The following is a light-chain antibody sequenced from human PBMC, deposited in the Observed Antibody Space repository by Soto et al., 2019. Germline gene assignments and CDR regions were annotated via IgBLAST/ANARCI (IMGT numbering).Light chain of an antibody. CDR3: QQYGSSHPNT. Sequence: EIVLTQSPATLSLSPGERATLSCRASQSVSSSYLAWYQQKPGQAPRRLIYGATSMATSIPDRLSGSGSGTDFTLTISRLEPEDWAVYYCQQYGSSHPNTFGQGARLEIK. CDR2: GAT. CDR1: QSVSSSY. J-gene: IGKJ5*01. V-gene: IGKV3-20*01.